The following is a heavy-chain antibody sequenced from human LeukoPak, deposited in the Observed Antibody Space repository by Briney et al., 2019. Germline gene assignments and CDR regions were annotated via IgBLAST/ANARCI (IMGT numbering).Heavy chain of an antibody. J-gene: IGHJ3*02. CDR2: IRAKAYGGTT. CDR3: TRVPIRAVIMVIVVTGHDVFEI. Sequence: PGGSLRPSRTVSAIRPREFAMSCFPHAPGRGLEWGGLIRAKAYGGTTDYAPSVKGRFTISRDDSKSIAYLQMNSLQTEDTAVYFCTRVPIRAVIMVIVVTGHDVFEIWGRGTMVTVSS. D-gene: IGHD3-22*01. V-gene: IGHV3-49*03. CDR1: AIRPREFA.